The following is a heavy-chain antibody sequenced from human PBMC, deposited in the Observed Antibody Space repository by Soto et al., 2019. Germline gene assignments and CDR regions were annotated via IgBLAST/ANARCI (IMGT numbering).Heavy chain of an antibody. CDR3: AKPPLSGGPFDY. CDR2: ISGSGGST. Sequence: EVQLLESGGGLVQPGGSLRLSCAASGFTFSSYAMSWVRQAPGKGLEWVSAISGSGGSTYYADSVKGRFTISRDNSKNTLYLPMNSLRAEDTGVYYCAKPPLSGGPFDYWGPGNLVTVSS. J-gene: IGHJ4*02. D-gene: IGHD5-12*01. V-gene: IGHV3-23*01. CDR1: GFTFSSYA.